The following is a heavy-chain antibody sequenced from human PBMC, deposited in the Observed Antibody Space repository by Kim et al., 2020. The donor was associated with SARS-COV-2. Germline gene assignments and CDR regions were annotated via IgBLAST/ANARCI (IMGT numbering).Heavy chain of an antibody. CDR2: IWYDGSDN. V-gene: IGHV3-33*01. CDR3: ARDNHALDI. Sequence: VRQAPVKGREWLAVIWYDGSDNYYADSVGGRFTISRDNSKNTLYLQMNSLRVEDTAIYYCARDNHALDIWGQGTMVTVSS. J-gene: IGHJ3*02.